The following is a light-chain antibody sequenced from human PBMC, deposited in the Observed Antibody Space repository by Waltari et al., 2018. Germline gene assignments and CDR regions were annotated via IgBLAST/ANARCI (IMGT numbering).Light chain of an antibody. CDR1: NLGSKR. CDR3: QVWDSSTL. V-gene: IGLV3-21*03. J-gene: IGLJ2*01. CDR2: DDS. Sequence: SSLLTQPPSVSVAPGKTARITCGCTNLGSKRVHWYQQEPGQAPVLVVYDDSDRPSGIPERFSGSNSGNTATLTISRVEAGDEADYYGQVWDSSTLFGGGTKLTVL.